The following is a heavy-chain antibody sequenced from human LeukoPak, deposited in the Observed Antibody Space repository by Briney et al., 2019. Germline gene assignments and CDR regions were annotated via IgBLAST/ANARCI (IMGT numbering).Heavy chain of an antibody. CDR3: AKDGYSSAWSDY. D-gene: IGHD6-19*01. CDR2: IWYDGSNK. CDR1: GFTFSSYG. J-gene: IGHJ4*02. V-gene: IGHV3-33*06. Sequence: GGSLRLSCAASGFTFSSYGMHWVRQAPGKGLEWVAVIWYDGSNKYYADSVKGRFTISRDNSKNTLYLQMNSLRAGDTAVYYCAKDGYSSAWSDYWGQGTLVTVSS.